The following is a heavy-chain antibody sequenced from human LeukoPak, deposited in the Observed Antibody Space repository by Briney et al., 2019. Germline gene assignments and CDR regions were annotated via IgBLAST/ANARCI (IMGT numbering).Heavy chain of an antibody. J-gene: IGHJ6*03. CDR1: GFTFSSYS. Sequence: PGGSLRLSCAASGFTFSSYSMNWVRQAPGKGLEWVSYISSSSSTIYYADSVKGRFTISRDNAKNSLYLQMNSLRAEDTAVYYCVSSDSGWLTTYYYYMDVWGKGTTVTVSS. V-gene: IGHV3-48*01. CDR2: ISSSSSTI. D-gene: IGHD6-19*01. CDR3: VSSDSGWLTTYYYYMDV.